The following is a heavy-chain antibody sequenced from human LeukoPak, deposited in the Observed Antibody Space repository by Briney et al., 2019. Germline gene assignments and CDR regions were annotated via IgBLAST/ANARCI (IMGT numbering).Heavy chain of an antibody. Sequence: ASVKVSCKASGYTFTDYYMHWVQQAPGKGLEWMGRVDPEDGETIYAEKFQGRVTITADTSTDTAYMELSSLRSEDTAVYYCATVKEHKFWSGYYTDPQRWFDPLGQGTLVTVSS. J-gene: IGHJ5*02. D-gene: IGHD3-3*01. V-gene: IGHV1-69-2*01. CDR3: ATVKEHKFWSGYYTDPQRWFDP. CDR2: VDPEDGET. CDR1: GYTFTDYY.